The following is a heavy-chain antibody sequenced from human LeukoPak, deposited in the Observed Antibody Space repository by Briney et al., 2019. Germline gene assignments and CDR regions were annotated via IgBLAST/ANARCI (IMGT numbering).Heavy chain of an antibody. CDR1: GYTFTRYY. J-gene: IGHJ6*03. CDR2: INPSGGST. Sequence: ASVKVSCKASGYTFTRYYMHWVRQAPGQGLEWMGIINPSGGSTSYAQKFQGRVTMTRDMSTSTVYMELSSLRSEDTAVYYCARDSFDYHTYYYYYMDVWGKGTTVTVSS. V-gene: IGHV1-46*01. D-gene: IGHD4-11*01. CDR3: ARDSFDYHTYYYYYMDV.